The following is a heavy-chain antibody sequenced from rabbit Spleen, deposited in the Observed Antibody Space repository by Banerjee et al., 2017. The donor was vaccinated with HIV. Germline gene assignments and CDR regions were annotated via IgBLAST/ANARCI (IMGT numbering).Heavy chain of an antibody. D-gene: IGHD4-2*01. Sequence: QEQLVESGGGLVKPEGSLTLTCKASGFDFSGYGVSWVRQGSGKGLELIAWIYTRDGSTYYASWVSGRFTISRSTSLNTVDLKMTSLTAADTATYFCARDLAGYVGFGYISYLDLWGPGTLVTVS. V-gene: IGHV1S47*01. CDR1: GFDFSGYG. CDR2: IYTRDGST. CDR3: ARDLAGYVGFGYISYLDL. J-gene: IGHJ4*01.